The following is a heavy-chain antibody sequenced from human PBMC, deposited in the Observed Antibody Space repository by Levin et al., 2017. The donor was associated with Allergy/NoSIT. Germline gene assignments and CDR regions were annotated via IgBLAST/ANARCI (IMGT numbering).Heavy chain of an antibody. CDR3: ARARGTQSSTWGLGWFDP. D-gene: IGHD3-16*01. CDR2: ISVYNGQT. Sequence: ASVKVSCKASGYTSTNYGISWVRQAPGHGLEWMGWISVYNGQTHYAQTLQARLTMTTDTSTTTVYMELRSLTSNDTAVYYCARARGTQSSTWGLGWFDPWGQGTLVTVSS. J-gene: IGHJ5*02. V-gene: IGHV1-18*01. CDR1: GYTSTNYG.